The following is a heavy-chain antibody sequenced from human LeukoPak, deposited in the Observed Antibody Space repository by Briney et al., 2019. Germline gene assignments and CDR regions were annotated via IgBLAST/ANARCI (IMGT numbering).Heavy chain of an antibody. D-gene: IGHD2-2*02. CDR1: GGTFISYA. V-gene: IGHV1-69*04. Sequence: ASVKVSCKASGGTFISYAISWVRQAPGQGLEWMGRIIPILGIANYAQKSQGRVTITADKSTSTAYMELSSLRSEDTAVYYCARDRYCSSTSCYSWFDPWGQGTLVTVSS. CDR2: IIPILGIA. J-gene: IGHJ5*02. CDR3: ARDRYCSSTSCYSWFDP.